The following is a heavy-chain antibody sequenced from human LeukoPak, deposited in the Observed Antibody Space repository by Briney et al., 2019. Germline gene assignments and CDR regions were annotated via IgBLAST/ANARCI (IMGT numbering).Heavy chain of an antibody. CDR3: ARGLGYCSGGSCPAFDY. V-gene: IGHV4-4*07. Sequence: PSETLSLTCTVSGDPISSYYWSWIRQPAGKGLEWIGRIYTSGSTTYNPSLKSRVTMSVDTSKNQFSLKLSSVTAADTAVYYCARGLGYCSGGSCPAFDYWGQGTLVTVSS. J-gene: IGHJ4*02. CDR2: IYTSGST. CDR1: GDPISSYY. D-gene: IGHD2-15*01.